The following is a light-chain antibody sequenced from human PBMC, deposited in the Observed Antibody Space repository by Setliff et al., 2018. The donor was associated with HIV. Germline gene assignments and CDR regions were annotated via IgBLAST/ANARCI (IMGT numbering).Light chain of an antibody. CDR1: SSNIGSNT. Sequence: QSALTQPPSASGTPGQRVPISCSGSSSNIGSNTVNWYQQLPGTAPKLLIYRNNQRPSGVPDRFSGSKSGTSASLAISGLQSEDEADYYCAAWDDSLNGYVFGTGTKVTVL. V-gene: IGLV1-44*01. J-gene: IGLJ1*01. CDR2: RNN. CDR3: AAWDDSLNGYV.